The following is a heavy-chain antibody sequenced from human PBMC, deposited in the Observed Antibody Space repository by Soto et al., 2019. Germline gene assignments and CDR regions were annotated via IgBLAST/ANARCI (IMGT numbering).Heavy chain of an antibody. CDR2: ISAYNGNT. D-gene: IGHD3-22*01. Sequence: ASVMVSCKASGYTFTSYGISWVRQAPGQGLEWMGWISAYNGNTNYAQKLQGRVTMTTDTSTSTAYMELRSLRSDDTAVYYCARSQWLEDAFDIWGQGTMVTVSS. J-gene: IGHJ3*02. V-gene: IGHV1-18*01. CDR3: ARSQWLEDAFDI. CDR1: GYTFTSYG.